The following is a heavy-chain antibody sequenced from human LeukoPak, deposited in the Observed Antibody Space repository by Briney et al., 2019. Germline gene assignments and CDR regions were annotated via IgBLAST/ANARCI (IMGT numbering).Heavy chain of an antibody. J-gene: IGHJ5*02. V-gene: IGHV3-23*01. CDR3: AKTSHYDFWSGHQTNWFDP. D-gene: IGHD3-3*01. Sequence: PGGSLRLSCAASGFTVSSTYMSWVRQAPGKGLEWVSAISGSGGSTYYADSVKGRFTISRDNSKNTLYLQMNSLRAEDTAVYYCAKTSHYDFWSGHQTNWFDPWGQGTLVTVSS. CDR1: GFTVSSTY. CDR2: ISGSGGST.